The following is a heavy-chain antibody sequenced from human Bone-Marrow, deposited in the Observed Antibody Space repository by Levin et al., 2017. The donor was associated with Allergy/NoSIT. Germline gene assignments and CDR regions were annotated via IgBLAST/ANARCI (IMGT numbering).Heavy chain of an antibody. CDR3: ARETWVAGNYFDC. CDR2: ISSSGNYI. J-gene: IGHJ4*02. V-gene: IGHV3-21*01. Sequence: GGSLRLSCAASGFTFSGVTMTWVRQAPGKGLEWVSSISSSGNYIYYADSVKGRFTISSDNAKTSLFLPMNLPRAEDTAIYYCARETWVAGNYFDCWGQGTLVTVSS. D-gene: IGHD6-19*01. CDR1: GFTFSGVT.